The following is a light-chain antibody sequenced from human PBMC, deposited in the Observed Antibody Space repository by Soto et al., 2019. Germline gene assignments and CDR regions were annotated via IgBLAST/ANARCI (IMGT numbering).Light chain of an antibody. CDR3: QQRSNWPPGT. V-gene: IGKV3-11*01. Sequence: DIVMAQSPGSVSVSPGEKATLSFRASQSVTSNYLAWYQQKPGQAPRLLIYDASNRATGIPARFSGSGSGTDFTLTISSLEPEDFAVYYCQQRSNWPPGTFGQGTKVDI. CDR2: DAS. CDR1: QSVTSNY. J-gene: IGKJ1*01.